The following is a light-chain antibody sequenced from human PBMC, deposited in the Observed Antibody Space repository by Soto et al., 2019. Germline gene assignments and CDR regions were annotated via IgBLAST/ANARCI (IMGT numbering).Light chain of an antibody. CDR2: EGS. Sequence: QSALTQPVSVSGSPGQSIAISCTGTSRDVGSYNLVSWYQQHPGKAPKVMIYEGSKRPSGVSDRFSGSKSGNTASLTISGLQADDEADYYCCSYAGSSTYVFGTGTKLTVL. CDR1: SRDVGSYNL. V-gene: IGLV2-23*01. CDR3: CSYAGSSTYV. J-gene: IGLJ1*01.